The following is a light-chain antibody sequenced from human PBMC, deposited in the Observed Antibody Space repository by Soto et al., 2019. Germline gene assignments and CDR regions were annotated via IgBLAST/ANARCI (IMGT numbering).Light chain of an antibody. V-gene: IGKV1-5*03. CDR1: QSISSW. CDR2: KAS. Sequence: DIQMTQSPSTLSGSVGDRVTITCRASQSISSWLAWYQQKPGKAPKLLIYKASNLESGVPSRFSGSGSGTEFTLTISSLQPDDFATYYCQPYNIYPLIFGGGTKVDIK. CDR3: QPYNIYPLI. J-gene: IGKJ4*01.